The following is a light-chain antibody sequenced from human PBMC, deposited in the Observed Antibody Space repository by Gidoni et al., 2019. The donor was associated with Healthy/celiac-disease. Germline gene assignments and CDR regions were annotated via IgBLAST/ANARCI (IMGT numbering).Light chain of an antibody. V-gene: IGKV3-11*01. J-gene: IGKJ5*01. CDR3: QQRSNWPPAIT. Sequence: EIVLTQSPATLSLSPGERATLSCRASQSVSSYLAWYQQKPGQAPRLLIYDASNRATGIPGRFSGSGSGTDFTLTISSLEPEDFAVYYCQQRSNWPPAITFGQGTRLEIK. CDR2: DAS. CDR1: QSVSSY.